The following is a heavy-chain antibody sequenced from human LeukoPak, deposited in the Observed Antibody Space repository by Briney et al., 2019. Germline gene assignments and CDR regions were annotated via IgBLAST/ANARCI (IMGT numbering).Heavy chain of an antibody. D-gene: IGHD3-22*01. CDR1: GFTFSSYG. CDR2: IRYDGSNK. J-gene: IGHJ4*02. V-gene: IGHV3-30*02. Sequence: PGGSLRLSCAASGFTFSSYGMHWVRQAPGKGLEWVAFIRYDGSNKYYADSVKGRFTISRDNSKNTLSLQMNSLRAEDTAVYYCAKENWVYNWKYDSSGSGINYWGQGTLVTVSS. CDR3: AKENWVYNWKYDSSGSGINY.